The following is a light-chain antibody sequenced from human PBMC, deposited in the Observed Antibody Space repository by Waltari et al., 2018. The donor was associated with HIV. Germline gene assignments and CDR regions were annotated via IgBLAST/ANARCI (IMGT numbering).Light chain of an antibody. CDR2: GTS. Sequence: EIVLTQSPGALSLSPGERATLSCRASQSVSSSHLAWYQQRPGQAPRLLMYGTSSRATGIPDRFSGSVSGTDFTLTISRLEPEDFAVYYCQQYGSSAPLTFGGGTKVEIK. CDR3: QQYGSSAPLT. J-gene: IGKJ4*01. CDR1: QSVSSSH. V-gene: IGKV3-20*01.